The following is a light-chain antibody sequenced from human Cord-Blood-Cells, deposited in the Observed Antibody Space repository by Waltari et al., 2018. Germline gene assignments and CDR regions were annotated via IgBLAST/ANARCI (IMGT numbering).Light chain of an antibody. Sequence: DIQMTQSPSTLSASVADRVTITCRASQSISSWLAWYHQKPGKAPKLLIYDASRLESGVPSRVSGSGSGTEFTLTISSLQPDDFATYYCQQYNSYWTFGQGTKVEIK. CDR2: DAS. V-gene: IGKV1-5*01. J-gene: IGKJ1*01. CDR3: QQYNSYWT. CDR1: QSISSW.